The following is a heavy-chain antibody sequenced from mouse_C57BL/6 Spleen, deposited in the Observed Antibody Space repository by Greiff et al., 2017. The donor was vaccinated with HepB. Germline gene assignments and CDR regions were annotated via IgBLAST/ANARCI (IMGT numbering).Heavy chain of an antibody. Sequence: QVQLQQSGAELVKPGASVKISCKASGYAFSSYWMNWVKQRPGKGLEWIGQIYPGDGDTNYNGKFKGKATLTADKSSSTAYMQLSSLTSEDSAVYFGARFPNYYGSSTRFAYWGQGTLVTVSA. CDR2: IYPGDGDT. D-gene: IGHD1-1*01. V-gene: IGHV1-80*01. CDR3: ARFPNYYGSSTRFAY. CDR1: GYAFSSYW. J-gene: IGHJ3*01.